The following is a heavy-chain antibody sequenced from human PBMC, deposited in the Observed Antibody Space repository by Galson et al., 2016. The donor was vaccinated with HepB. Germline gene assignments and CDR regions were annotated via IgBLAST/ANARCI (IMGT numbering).Heavy chain of an antibody. CDR2: ISTSGSTI. CDR3: ARDSRRGWNGSGSYSPISQPYYYYGMDV. CDR1: GFTFSSYE. Sequence: SLRLSCAASGFTFSSYEMNWVRQAPGKGLEWVSYISTSGSTIYYADSVKGRFTISRDNARNSLYLQMNSLRAEDTAVYYCARDSRRGWNGSGSYSPISQPYYYYGMDVWGQGTTVTVSS. D-gene: IGHD3-10*01. V-gene: IGHV3-48*03. J-gene: IGHJ6*02.